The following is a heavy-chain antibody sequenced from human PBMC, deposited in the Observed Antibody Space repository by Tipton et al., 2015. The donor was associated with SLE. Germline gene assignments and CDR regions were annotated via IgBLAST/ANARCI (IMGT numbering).Heavy chain of an antibody. CDR3: ARGVYGAPFDY. Sequence: LSLTCTVSGGSISSSSYYWGWIRQPPGKGLEWIGSIYYSGSTYYNPSLKSRVTISVDTSKNQFSLKLSSVTAADTAVYYCARGVYGAPFDYWGQGTLVTVSS. D-gene: IGHD5/OR15-5a*01. J-gene: IGHJ4*02. V-gene: IGHV4-39*01. CDR1: GGSISSSSYY. CDR2: IYYSGST.